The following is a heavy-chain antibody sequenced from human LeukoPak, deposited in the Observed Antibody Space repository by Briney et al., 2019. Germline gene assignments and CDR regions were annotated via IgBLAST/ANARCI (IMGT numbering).Heavy chain of an antibody. CDR2: INPSGGST. CDR1: GYTFTSYY. Sequence: ASVKVSCKASGYTFTSYYMHWVRQAPGQGLEWMGIINPSGGSTSYARKFQGRVTMTRDTSTSTVYMELSSLRSEDTAVYYCARDGGPSYYDFWSGYPLGYFQHWGQGTLVTVSS. J-gene: IGHJ1*01. CDR3: ARDGGPSYYDFWSGYPLGYFQH. D-gene: IGHD3-3*01. V-gene: IGHV1-46*01.